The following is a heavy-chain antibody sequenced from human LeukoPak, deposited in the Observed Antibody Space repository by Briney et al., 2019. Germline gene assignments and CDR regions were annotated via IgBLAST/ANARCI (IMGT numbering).Heavy chain of an antibody. Sequence: ASVTVSCTASGYTFTCYGISWVRQAPGQGLEWMGWISAYNGNTNYAQKLQGRVTMTTDTSTSTAYMELRSLRSDDTAVYYCARDGGPASYYGMDVWGKGTTVTVSS. J-gene: IGHJ6*04. V-gene: IGHV1-18*04. CDR1: GYTFTCYG. CDR2: ISAYNGNT. CDR3: ARDGGPASYYGMDV. D-gene: IGHD3-16*01.